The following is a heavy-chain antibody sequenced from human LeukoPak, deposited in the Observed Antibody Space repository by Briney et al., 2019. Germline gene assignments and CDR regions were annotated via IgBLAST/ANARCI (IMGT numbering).Heavy chain of an antibody. J-gene: IGHJ4*02. CDR1: GFTFSSYG. CDR2: ISGSGDST. Sequence: PGGSLRLSCAASGFTFSSYGMSWVRQAPGKGLEWVSAISGSGDSTYYADSVKGRFTISRDNSRNTLYLQMNSLRVEDTAVYYCAKGKTSSSGWAHFDYWGQGTLVTVSS. V-gene: IGHV3-23*01. CDR3: AKGKTSSSGWAHFDY. D-gene: IGHD6-19*01.